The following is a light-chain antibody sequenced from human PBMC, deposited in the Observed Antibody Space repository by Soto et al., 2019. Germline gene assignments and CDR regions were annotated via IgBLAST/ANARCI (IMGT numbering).Light chain of an antibody. CDR2: KAT. Sequence: DIQMTQSPSSLSASVGDRVTITCRASQNIRTYLNWYQQTPGKAPKLLISKATNLQSGVPSRFSGSGSGTEFTLTISSMQPDDFATYYCQHYNSYSEAFGQGTKVDIK. V-gene: IGKV1-5*03. CDR1: QNIRTY. CDR3: QHYNSYSEA. J-gene: IGKJ1*01.